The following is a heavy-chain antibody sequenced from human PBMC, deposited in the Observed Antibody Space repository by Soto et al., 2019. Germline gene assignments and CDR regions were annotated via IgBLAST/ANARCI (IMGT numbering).Heavy chain of an antibody. J-gene: IGHJ4*02. CDR1: GGSISSYY. Sequence: SETLSLTCTVSGGSISSYYWSWLRQHPGMGLEWIGYIYYSGSTYYNPSLRSRVSISLDTSKNQFFLNLTSVTAADTAVYYCATNYDFWSGNYDYWGQGTLVTVS. CDR2: IYYSGST. CDR3: ATNYDFWSGNYDY. D-gene: IGHD3-3*01. V-gene: IGHV4-59*06.